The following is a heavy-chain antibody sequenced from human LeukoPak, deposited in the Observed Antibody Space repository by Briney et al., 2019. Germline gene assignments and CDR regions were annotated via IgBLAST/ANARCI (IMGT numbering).Heavy chain of an antibody. CDR2: ISAYNGNT. Sequence: ASVKVSCKASGYTFTSYYMHWVRQAPGQGLEWVGWISAYNGNTNYAQKLQGRVTMTTDTSTSTAYVELRSLRSDDTAVYYCARDLWVTHGRYYGMDVWGQRTTVTVSS. V-gene: IGHV1-18*04. J-gene: IGHJ6*02. CDR1: GYTFTSYY. CDR3: ARDLWVTHGRYYGMDV. D-gene: IGHD2/OR15-2a*01.